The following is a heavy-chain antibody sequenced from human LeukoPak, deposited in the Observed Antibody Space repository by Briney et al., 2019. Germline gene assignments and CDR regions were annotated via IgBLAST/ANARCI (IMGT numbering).Heavy chain of an antibody. CDR3: ARDMLEYCSRTTCYFYGMDV. J-gene: IGHJ6*02. CDR2: IYHSRSP. V-gene: IGHV4-4*02. Sequence: KPSETLSLTCAVSGGSISSNNWWGWVRQPPGQGLEWIGEIYHSRSPNYNPSLKSRVTISVDKSRNHFSLNLSSVTAADTAVYYCARDMLEYCSRTTCYFYGMDVWGQGTTVTVSS. D-gene: IGHD2-2*01. CDR1: GGSISSNNW.